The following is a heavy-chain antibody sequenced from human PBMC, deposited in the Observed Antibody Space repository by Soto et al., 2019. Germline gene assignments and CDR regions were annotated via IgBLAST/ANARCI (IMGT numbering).Heavy chain of an antibody. CDR1: GFTFSSYA. CDR2: ISYDGSNK. Sequence: QVQLVESGGGVVQPGRSLRLSCAASGFTFSSYAMHWVRQAPGKGLEWVAVISYDGSNKYYADSVKGRFTISRDNSKNTLYLQMNSLRAEDTAVYYCARVVDRAMSQAGYYYGMDVWGQGTTVTVSS. D-gene: IGHD5-18*01. J-gene: IGHJ6*02. V-gene: IGHV3-30-3*01. CDR3: ARVVDRAMSQAGYYYGMDV.